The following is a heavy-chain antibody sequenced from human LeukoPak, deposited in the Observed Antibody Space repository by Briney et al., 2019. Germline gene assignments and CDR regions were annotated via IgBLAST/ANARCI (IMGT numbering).Heavy chain of an antibody. CDR1: GFTFSGFA. D-gene: IGHD1-26*01. CDR2: ISGSGGST. Sequence: PGGSLRLSCAASGFTFSGFAMSWVRQAPGKGLEWVSGISGSGGSTYYADSVKGRFTIPRDNSKNTLYLHMNSLRAEDTAVYYCAKTMGAIDHDYWGQGTLVTVSS. J-gene: IGHJ4*02. V-gene: IGHV3-23*01. CDR3: AKTMGAIDHDY.